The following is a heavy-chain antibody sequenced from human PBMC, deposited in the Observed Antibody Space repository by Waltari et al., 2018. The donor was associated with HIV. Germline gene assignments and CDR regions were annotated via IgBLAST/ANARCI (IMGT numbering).Heavy chain of an antibody. D-gene: IGHD5-18*01. J-gene: IGHJ6*02. CDR1: GFTFSSYG. CDR2: ISYDGSNK. Sequence: QVQLVESGGGVVQPGRPLRRSCAASGFTFSSYGMHWVRQAPGKGLEWVAVISYDGSNKYYADSVKGRFTISRDNSKNTLYLQMNSLRAEDTAVYYCAKPAAMASYGMDVWGQGTTVTVSS. CDR3: AKPAAMASYGMDV. V-gene: IGHV3-30*18.